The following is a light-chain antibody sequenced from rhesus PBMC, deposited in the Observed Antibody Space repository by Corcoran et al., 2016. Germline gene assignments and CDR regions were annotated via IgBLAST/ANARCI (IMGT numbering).Light chain of an antibody. CDR1: QGISNF. CDR2: AAS. J-gene: IGKJ3*01. Sequence: DIQMTQSPSSLSASVGDRVTITSMASQGISNFFSWYQQKPGKAPQRLIYAASRLESGAPSRFNGSGSGTEFTLTISIRQPEGFAAYYCLQYNSKPFAFGPGTKLDI. CDR3: LQYNSKPFA. V-gene: IGKV1-36*01.